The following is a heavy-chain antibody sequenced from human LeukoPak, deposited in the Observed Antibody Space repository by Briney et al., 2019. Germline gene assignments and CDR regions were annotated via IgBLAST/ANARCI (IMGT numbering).Heavy chain of an antibody. CDR3: ARDLSIAARQAVDY. Sequence: GASVKVSCKASGYTFTAYHMNWVRQAPGQGLEWMGWINPNSGGTNYAQKFQGRVTMTRDTSISTAYMELSRLRSDDTAVYYCARDLSIAARQAVDYWGQGTLVTVSS. CDR2: INPNSGGT. V-gene: IGHV1-2*02. J-gene: IGHJ4*02. D-gene: IGHD6-6*01. CDR1: GYTFTAYH.